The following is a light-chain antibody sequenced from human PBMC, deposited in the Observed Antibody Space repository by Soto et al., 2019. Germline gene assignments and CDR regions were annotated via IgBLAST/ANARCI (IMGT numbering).Light chain of an antibody. CDR1: QSLGGN. V-gene: IGKV3-15*01. Sequence: EIVMTQSPATLAVSPGDTATLSCRASQSLGGNLAWYQQKPGQAPRLLIFRASSRATGVPARFSASGSGTEFTLTISGLQSEDFVVYYCQQYSKWPPWTFGPGTQVDIK. CDR3: QQYSKWPPWT. CDR2: RAS. J-gene: IGKJ1*01.